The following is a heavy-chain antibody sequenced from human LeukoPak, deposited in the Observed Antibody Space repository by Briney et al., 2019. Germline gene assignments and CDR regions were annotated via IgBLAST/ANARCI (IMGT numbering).Heavy chain of an antibody. CDR1: GFTFDDYT. Sequence: GRSLRLSCAASGFTFDDYTMHWVRQAPGKGLEWVSGISWNSGSIGYADSVKGRFTISRDDAKNSLYLQVNSLRAEDTALYYCAKDTMRYGPSLFDYWGQGTLVTVSS. CDR2: ISWNSGSI. D-gene: IGHD5-18*01. CDR3: AKDTMRYGPSLFDY. V-gene: IGHV3-9*01. J-gene: IGHJ4*02.